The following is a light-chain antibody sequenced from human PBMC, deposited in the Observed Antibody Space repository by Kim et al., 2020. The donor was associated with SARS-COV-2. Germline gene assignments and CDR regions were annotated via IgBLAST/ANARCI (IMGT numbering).Light chain of an antibody. CDR3: QQYDSLPPYS. Sequence: DIQMTQSPSSLSASVGDRVTITCQASQAISNYLNWYQQKPGKAPKLLIYDASNLETGVPSRFSGSGSGTDFTFTISSLQPEDIATYYCQQYDSLPPYSFGQGTKLEI. J-gene: IGKJ2*03. CDR2: DAS. V-gene: IGKV1-33*01. CDR1: QAISNY.